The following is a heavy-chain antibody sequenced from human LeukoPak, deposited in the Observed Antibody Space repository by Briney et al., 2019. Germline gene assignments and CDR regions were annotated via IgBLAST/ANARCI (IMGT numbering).Heavy chain of an antibody. D-gene: IGHD2/OR15-2a*01. CDR3: ARDTLGRYFDY. J-gene: IGHJ4*02. CDR1: GGSISGYY. Sequence: SETLSLTCTVSGGSISGYYWSWIRQPPGEGLEWIGYIYNSGNTNYNPSLKSRVTISVDTSKNQFSLKLSSVTAADTAVYYCARDTLGRYFDYWGQGTLVTVSS. CDR2: IYNSGNT. V-gene: IGHV4-59*12.